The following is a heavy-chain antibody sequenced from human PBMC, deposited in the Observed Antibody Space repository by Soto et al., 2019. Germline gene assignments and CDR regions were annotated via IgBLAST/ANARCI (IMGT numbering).Heavy chain of an antibody. J-gene: IGHJ4*02. Sequence: SETLSLTCTVSGGSISSGGYYWSWIRQHPGKGLEWIGYIYYSGSTNYNPSLTGRVTVSLDTSKNQFSLTLNSVTAADTAVYYCARGGGSPYHNPEFDFWGQGTLVTVSS. D-gene: IGHD6-13*01. CDR3: ARGGGSPYHNPEFDF. V-gene: IGHV4-61*08. CDR1: GGSISSGGYY. CDR2: IYYSGST.